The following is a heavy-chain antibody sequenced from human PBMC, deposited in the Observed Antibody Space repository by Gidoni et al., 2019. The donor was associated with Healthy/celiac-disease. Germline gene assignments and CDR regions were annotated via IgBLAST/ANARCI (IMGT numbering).Heavy chain of an antibody. CDR3: ARGTHQHCGGDCYSWAFDI. CDR1: GYTFTSYA. V-gene: IGHV1-3*05. D-gene: IGHD2-21*02. J-gene: IGHJ3*02. CDR2: INAGNGNT. Sequence: QVQLVQSGAEEKKPGASVKVSCKASGYTFTSYAMHWVRQAPGQRLEWMGWINAGNGNTKYSQKFQGRVTITRDTSASTAYMELSSLRSEDTAVYYCARGTHQHCGGDCYSWAFDIWGQGTMVTVSS.